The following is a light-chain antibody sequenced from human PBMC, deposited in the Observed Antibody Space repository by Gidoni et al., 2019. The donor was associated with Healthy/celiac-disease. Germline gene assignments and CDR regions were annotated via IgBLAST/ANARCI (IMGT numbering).Light chain of an antibody. CDR3: QQYNNWPRAYT. CDR2: GAS. V-gene: IGKV3-15*01. Sequence: EIVMPQSPATLSVSPGERATLSCRASQSVSSNLAWYQQKPGQAPRLLIYGASTRATGIPARFSGSGSGTEFTLTISSLQSEDFAVYYCQQYNNWPRAYTFGQGTKLEIK. CDR1: QSVSSN. J-gene: IGKJ2*01.